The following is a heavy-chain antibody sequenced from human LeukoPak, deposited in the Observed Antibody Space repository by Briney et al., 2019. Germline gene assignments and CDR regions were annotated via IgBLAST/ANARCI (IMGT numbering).Heavy chain of an antibody. CDR1: GFTFSSYS. CDR3: ARGAAAGSYYFDY. J-gene: IGHJ4*02. V-gene: IGHV3-21*01. Sequence: GGSLRLSCAASGFTFSSYSMNWVRQAPGKGLEWVSSISSSSSYIYYADSVKGRFTISRDNAKNSLYLQMNSLRAEDTAGYYCARGAAAGSYYFDYWGQGTLVTVSS. D-gene: IGHD6-13*01. CDR2: ISSSSSYI.